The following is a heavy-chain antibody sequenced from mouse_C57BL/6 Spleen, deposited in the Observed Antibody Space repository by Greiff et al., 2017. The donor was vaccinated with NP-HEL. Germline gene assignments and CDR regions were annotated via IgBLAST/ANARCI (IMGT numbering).Heavy chain of an antibody. CDR3: ARDYDYDRNYFDY. Sequence: VQLQQSGAELVKPGASVKLSCKASGYTFTSYWMHWVKQRPGQGLEWIGMIHPNSGSTNYNEKFKSKATLTVDKSSSTAYMQLSSLTSEDSAVYYCARDYDYDRNYFDYWGQGTTLTVSS. V-gene: IGHV1-64*01. D-gene: IGHD2-4*01. J-gene: IGHJ2*01. CDR1: GYTFTSYW. CDR2: IHPNSGST.